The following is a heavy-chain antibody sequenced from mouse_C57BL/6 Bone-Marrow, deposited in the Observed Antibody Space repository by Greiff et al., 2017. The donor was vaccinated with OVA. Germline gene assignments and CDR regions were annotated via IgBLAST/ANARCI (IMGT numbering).Heavy chain of an antibody. CDR3: ARSDFYYYGSDY. V-gene: IGHV1-55*01. Sequence: QVQLKQPGAELVKPGASVKMSCKASGYTFTSYWITWVKQRPGQGLEWIGDIYPGSGSTNYNEKFKSKATLTVDTSSSTAYMQLSSLTSEDSAVYYCARSDFYYYGSDYWGQGTTLTVSS. CDR2: IYPGSGST. D-gene: IGHD1-1*01. J-gene: IGHJ2*01. CDR1: GYTFTSYW.